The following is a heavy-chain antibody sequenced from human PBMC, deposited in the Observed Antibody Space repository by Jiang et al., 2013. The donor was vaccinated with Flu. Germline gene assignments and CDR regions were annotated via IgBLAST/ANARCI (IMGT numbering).Heavy chain of an antibody. CDR2: ILHSGST. D-gene: IGHD3-22*01. Sequence: TVSGGSISTYYWSWIRQSPGKGLEWIGYILHSGSTVFNPSLKSRIYMSVDTSKNQFSLRLTSVTAADTAFYYCARGSRYFDSSGYQPLDSWGQGTLVTVSS. CDR1: GGSISTYY. CDR3: ARGSRYFDSSGYQPLDS. V-gene: IGHV4-59*01. J-gene: IGHJ4*02.